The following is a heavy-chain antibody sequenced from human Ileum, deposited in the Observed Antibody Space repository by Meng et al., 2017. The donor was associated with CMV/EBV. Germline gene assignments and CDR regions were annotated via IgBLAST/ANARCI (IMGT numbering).Heavy chain of an antibody. CDR2: IRYDGSAK. CDR1: GFTFSNYG. CDR3: TKDNDDVWS. D-gene: IGHD3-3*01. Sequence: QVQLVESGGGVVQPGGSLRLSCAASGFTFSNYGMHWVRQAPGKGLEWMTYIRYDGSAKLYADSVKGRFTISRDNSKNTLSLQMNSLRVEDTAVYYCTKDNDDVWSWGQGTLVTVSS. J-gene: IGHJ5*02. V-gene: IGHV3-30*02.